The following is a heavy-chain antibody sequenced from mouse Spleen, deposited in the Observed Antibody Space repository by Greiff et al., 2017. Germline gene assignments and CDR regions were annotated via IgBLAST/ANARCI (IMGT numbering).Heavy chain of an antibody. Sequence: EVQRVESGGGLVKLGGSLKLSCAASGFTFSSYAMSWVRQTPEKRLEWVATISSGGGNTYYPDSVKGRFTISRDNAKNTLYLQMSSLKSEDTAMYYCAPALTEGFAYWGQGTLVTVSA. CDR1: GFTFSSYA. CDR3: APALTEGFAY. V-gene: IGHV5-9-3*01. CDR2: ISSGGGNT. D-gene: IGHD1-1*01. J-gene: IGHJ3*01.